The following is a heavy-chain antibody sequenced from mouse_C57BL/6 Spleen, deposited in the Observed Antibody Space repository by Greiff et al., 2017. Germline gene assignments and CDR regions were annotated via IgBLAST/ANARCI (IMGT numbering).Heavy chain of an antibody. V-gene: IGHV5-16*01. D-gene: IGHD2-13*01. CDR2: INYDGSST. CDR3: ARDEGEGYFDV. Sequence: EVQVVESEGGLVQPGSSMKLSCTASGFTFSDYYMAWVRQVPEKGLEWVANINYDGSSTYYLDSLKSRFIISRDNAKNILYLQMSSLKSEDTATYYCARDEGEGYFDVWGTGTTVTVSS. J-gene: IGHJ1*03. CDR1: GFTFSDYY.